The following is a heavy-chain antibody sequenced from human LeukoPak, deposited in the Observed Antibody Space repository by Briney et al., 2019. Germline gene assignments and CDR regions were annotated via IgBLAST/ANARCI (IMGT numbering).Heavy chain of an antibody. D-gene: IGHD3-16*01. Sequence: ASVKVSCKASGYTFTSYYMHWVRQAPGQGLEWMGWINPNSGGTNYAQKFQGRVTMTRDTSISTAYMELSRLRSDDTAVYYCARGETSITPDAFDIWGQGTMVTVSS. CDR1: GYTFTSYY. J-gene: IGHJ3*02. CDR3: ARGETSITPDAFDI. CDR2: INPNSGGT. V-gene: IGHV1-2*02.